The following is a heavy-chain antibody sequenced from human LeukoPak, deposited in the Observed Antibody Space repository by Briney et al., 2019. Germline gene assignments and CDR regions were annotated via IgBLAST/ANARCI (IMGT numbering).Heavy chain of an antibody. Sequence: GGSLRLSCAASGFTFSDYYMSWIRQAPGKGLEWVGRIKSKTDGGKTDYAAPVQGRFSISRDDSENTLYLQMNGLNTEDTAVYYCSTVSPYYGSGTTSPDSWGQGTLVVVSS. J-gene: IGHJ4*02. CDR1: GFTFSDYY. CDR3: STVSPYYGSGTTSPDS. V-gene: IGHV3-15*01. CDR2: IKSKTDGGKT. D-gene: IGHD3-10*01.